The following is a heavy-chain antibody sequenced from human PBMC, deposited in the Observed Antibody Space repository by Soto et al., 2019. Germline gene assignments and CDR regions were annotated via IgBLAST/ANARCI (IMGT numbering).Heavy chain of an antibody. V-gene: IGHV3-21*01. CDR3: ARATVVVVPAATRDDYYGMDV. Sequence: PGGSLRLSCAASGFTFSSYSMYWVRQAPGKGLEWASSISSSSSYIYYADSVKGRFTISRDNAKNSLYLQMNSLRAEDTAVYYCARATVVVVPAATRDDYYGMDVWGQGTTVTVS. CDR1: GFTFSSYS. J-gene: IGHJ6*02. CDR2: ISSSSSYI. D-gene: IGHD2-2*01.